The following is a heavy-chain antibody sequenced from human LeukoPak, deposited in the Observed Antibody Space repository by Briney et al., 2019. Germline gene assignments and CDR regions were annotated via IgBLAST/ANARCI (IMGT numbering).Heavy chain of an antibody. CDR2: IIPIFGTA. J-gene: IGHJ4*02. CDR1: GGTFSIYA. CDR3: ARGDYGDYGY. V-gene: IGHV1-69*01. Sequence: EASVKVSCKASGGTFSIYAISWVRQAPGQGLEWMGGIIPIFGTANYAQKFQGRVTITADESTSTAYMELSSLRSEDTAVYYCARGDYGDYGYWGQGTLVTVSS. D-gene: IGHD4-17*01.